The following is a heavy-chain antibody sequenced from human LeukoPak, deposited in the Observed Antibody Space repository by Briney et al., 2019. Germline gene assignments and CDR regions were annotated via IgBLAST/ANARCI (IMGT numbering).Heavy chain of an antibody. CDR2: ISGSEGST. CDR3: AREWELLGDYYFDY. J-gene: IGHJ4*02. CDR1: GFTFSSYA. V-gene: IGHV3-23*01. Sequence: GGSLRLSCAASGFTFSSYAMSWVRQAPGKGLEWVSTISGSEGSTYYADSVKGRFTISRDNSKNTLYLQMNSLRAEDTAVYYCAREWELLGDYYFDYWGQGTLVTVSS. D-gene: IGHD1-26*01.